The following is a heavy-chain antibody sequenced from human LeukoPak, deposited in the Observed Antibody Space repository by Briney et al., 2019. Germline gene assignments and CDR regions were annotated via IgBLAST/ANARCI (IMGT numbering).Heavy chain of an antibody. D-gene: IGHD6-19*01. V-gene: IGHV4-59*01. J-gene: IGHJ3*02. CDR1: GGSISSYY. CDR2: IYYSGST. Sequence: SETLSLTCTVSGGSISSYYWSWIRQPPGKGLEWIGYIYYSGSTNYYPSLKSRVTISVDTSKNQFSLKLSSVTAADTAVYYCARAFDYSSGWYAFDIWGQGTMVTVSS. CDR3: ARAFDYSSGWYAFDI.